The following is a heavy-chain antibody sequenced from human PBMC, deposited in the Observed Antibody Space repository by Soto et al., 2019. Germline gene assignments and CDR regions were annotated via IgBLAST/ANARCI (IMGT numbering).Heavy chain of an antibody. CDR1: GFTFSSYA. D-gene: IGHD1-26*01. Sequence: QVQLVESGGGVVQPGRSLRLSCAASGFTFSSYAMHWVRQAPGKGLEWVAVISYDGSNKYYADSVKGRFTISRDNSKNTLYLQTNSLRAEDTAVYYCARSRSSGSYFPYFDYWGQGTLVTVSS. CDR2: ISYDGSNK. J-gene: IGHJ4*02. CDR3: ARSRSSGSYFPYFDY. V-gene: IGHV3-30-3*01.